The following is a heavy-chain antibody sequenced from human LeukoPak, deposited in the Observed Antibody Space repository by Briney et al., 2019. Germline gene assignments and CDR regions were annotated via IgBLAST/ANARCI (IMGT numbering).Heavy chain of an antibody. CDR3: ASAPGIALRPPY. J-gene: IGHJ4*02. CDR1: GYNFTNYC. Sequence: GESLKISCKVSGYNFTNYCIAWVRQMPGKGLEWMRHIYPGDSETRYSPSFQAQVTISVDKSITTAYLQWSGLKASDTAMYYCASAPGIALRPPYWGQGTLVTVSS. CDR2: IYPGDSET. D-gene: IGHD6-6*01. V-gene: IGHV5-51*01.